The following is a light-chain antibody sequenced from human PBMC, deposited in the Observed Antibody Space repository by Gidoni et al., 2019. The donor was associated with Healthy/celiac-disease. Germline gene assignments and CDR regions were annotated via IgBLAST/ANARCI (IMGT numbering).Light chain of an antibody. CDR2: KAS. V-gene: IGKV1-5*03. CDR3: QQYNSYSWT. Sequence: DIQMTQSPSTLSASVGDKVTITCRASQSISSWLALYQQQPGKAPKLLIYKASSLESGVPPRFRGSGSGTEFSLTISSLQPDDFATYYCQQYNSYSWTFGQGTKVEIK. CDR1: QSISSW. J-gene: IGKJ1*01.